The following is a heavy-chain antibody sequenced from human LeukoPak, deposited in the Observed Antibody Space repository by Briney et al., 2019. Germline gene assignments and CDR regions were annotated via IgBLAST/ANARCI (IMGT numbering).Heavy chain of an antibody. J-gene: IGHJ4*02. CDR2: IYPTDSTT. CDR1: GYSFTRNW. D-gene: IGHD3-3*01. Sequence: GESLKISCNGSGYSFTRNWIAWVRQMPGKGLEWMGIIYPTDSTTRYSPSFQGQVTISADKSINTAYLQWSSLKASDTAMYYCARLSGKEIDYWGQGTLVTVSS. CDR3: ARLSGKEIDY. V-gene: IGHV5-51*01.